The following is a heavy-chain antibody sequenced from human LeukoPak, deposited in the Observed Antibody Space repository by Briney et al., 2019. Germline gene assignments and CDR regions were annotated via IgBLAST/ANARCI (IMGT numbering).Heavy chain of an antibody. CDR2: IHPNSANT. V-gene: IGHV1-8*01. D-gene: IGHD3-10*01. Sequence: GASVKVSCKASGYTFTIYDINWVRQATGQGLEWMGWIHPNSANTGYAQKFQGRVTMTRDTSTSTAYMELSSLTSEDTAVYYCARGPSYGSGSYNIYGIDYWGQGTLVTVSS. CDR3: ARGPSYGSGSYNIYGIDY. CDR1: GYTFTIYD. J-gene: IGHJ4*02.